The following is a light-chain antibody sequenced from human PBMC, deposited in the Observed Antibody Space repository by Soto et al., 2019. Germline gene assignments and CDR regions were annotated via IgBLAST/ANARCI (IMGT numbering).Light chain of an antibody. CDR1: QSVSSSY. CDR2: GAS. J-gene: IGKJ1*01. CDR3: HQYNTWLPKT. Sequence: EIVLTQYPGTLSFSPGERATLSCRAIQSVSSSYLAWYQQKPGQAPRLLIYGASTRATGIPARFSGSGSGTEFTLTISSLQSEDFAVYYCHQYNTWLPKTFGQGTKVDI. V-gene: IGKV3-15*01.